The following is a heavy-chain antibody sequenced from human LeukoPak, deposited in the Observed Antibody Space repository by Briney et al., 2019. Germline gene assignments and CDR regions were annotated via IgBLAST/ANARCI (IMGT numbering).Heavy chain of an antibody. CDR3: ARQSDDYVWGSYRPNWFDP. D-gene: IGHD3-16*02. J-gene: IGHJ5*02. CDR2: IYYSGST. CDR1: GGSISSYY. V-gene: IGHV4-59*08. Sequence: SETLSLTCTVSGGSISSYYWSWIRQPPGKGLEWIGYIYYSGSTNYNPSLKSRVTISVDTSKNQFSLKLSSVTAADTAVYYCARQSDDYVWGSYRPNWFDPWGQGTLVTVSS.